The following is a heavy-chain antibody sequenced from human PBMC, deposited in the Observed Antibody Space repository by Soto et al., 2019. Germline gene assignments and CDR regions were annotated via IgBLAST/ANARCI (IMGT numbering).Heavy chain of an antibody. J-gene: IGHJ4*02. Sequence: QITLKESGPTLVNPTQTLTLTCTFSGFSLSTTAEGMGWIRQPPGKALEWLALIYWDDDERYSPSLKSRLTITKDTSKNQVVLTMTNVDPVDTATYYCAHGSCSSADCYPNPYLDYWGQGILVTVSS. D-gene: IGHD2-2*01. V-gene: IGHV2-5*02. CDR1: GFSLSTTAEG. CDR3: AHGSCSSADCYPNPYLDY. CDR2: IYWDDDE.